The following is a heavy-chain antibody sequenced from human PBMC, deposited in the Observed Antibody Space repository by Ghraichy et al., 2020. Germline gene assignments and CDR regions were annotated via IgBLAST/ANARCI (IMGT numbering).Heavy chain of an antibody. CDR1: GGSFSGYY. J-gene: IGHJ6*02. Sequence: ESLNISCAVYGGSFSGYYWSWIRQPPGKGLEWIGEINHSGSTNYNPSLKSRVTISVDTSKNQFSLKLSSVTAADTAVYYCARGGRSSGYYRYYYYGMDVWGQGTTVTVSS. D-gene: IGHD3-22*01. V-gene: IGHV4-34*01. CDR3: ARGGRSSGYYRYYYYGMDV. CDR2: INHSGST.